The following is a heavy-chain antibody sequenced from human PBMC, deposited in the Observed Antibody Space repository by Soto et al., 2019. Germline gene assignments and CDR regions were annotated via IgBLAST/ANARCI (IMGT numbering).Heavy chain of an antibody. CDR3: ARARVSVYYDSSGPHDAIDI. J-gene: IGHJ3*02. CDR2: IIPIFGTA. Sequence: SVKVSCKASGGTFSSYAISWVRQAPGQGLEWMGGIIPIFGTANYAQKFQGRVTITADESTSTAYMELSSLRSEDTAVYYCARARVSVYYDSSGPHDAIDIWGPGTMVTVSS. D-gene: IGHD3-22*01. V-gene: IGHV1-69*13. CDR1: GGTFSSYA.